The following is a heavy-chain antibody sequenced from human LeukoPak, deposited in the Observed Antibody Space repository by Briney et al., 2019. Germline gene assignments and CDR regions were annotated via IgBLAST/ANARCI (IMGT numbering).Heavy chain of an antibody. CDR3: ANHRSGWLQAPFDY. CDR2: ISWDSGSI. D-gene: IGHD5-24*01. CDR1: GFTLDDYA. V-gene: IGHV3-9*01. Sequence: GRSLRLSCAASGFTLDDYAGDWVRHARGGGGGWVSGISWDSGSITYADSVEGRFTISRHNAKNSLYLQMNSLRAEHTALYYWANHRSGWLQAPFDYWGQGTLVTVSS. J-gene: IGHJ4*02.